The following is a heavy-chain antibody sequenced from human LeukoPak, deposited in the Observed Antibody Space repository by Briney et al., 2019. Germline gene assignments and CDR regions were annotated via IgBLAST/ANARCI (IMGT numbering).Heavy chain of an antibody. V-gene: IGHV1-69*06. CDR2: IIPISGTG. J-gene: IGHJ4*02. D-gene: IGHD4-17*01. CDR3: ARALEGYGDSGFDY. Sequence: GASVKVSCKASGGTFSSYAISWVRQAPGQGLEWMGGIIPISGTGNYAQKFQGRVTITADKSTRTAYMELSSLRSEDTAVYYCARALEGYGDSGFDYWGQGTLVTVSS. CDR1: GGTFSSYA.